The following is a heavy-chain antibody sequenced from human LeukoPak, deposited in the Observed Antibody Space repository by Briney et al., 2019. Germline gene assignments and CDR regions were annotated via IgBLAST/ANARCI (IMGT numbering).Heavy chain of an antibody. CDR3: ARGRFLYSNYDPLDY. D-gene: IGHD4-11*01. CDR2: IYYSGST. V-gene: IGHV4-59*12. CDR1: GGSISSYY. Sequence: SETLSLTCTVSGGSISSYYWSWIRQPPGKGLEWIGYIYYSGSTNYNPSLKSRVTISVDTSKNQFSLKLSSVTAADTAVYYCARGRFLYSNYDPLDYWGQGALVTVSS. J-gene: IGHJ4*02.